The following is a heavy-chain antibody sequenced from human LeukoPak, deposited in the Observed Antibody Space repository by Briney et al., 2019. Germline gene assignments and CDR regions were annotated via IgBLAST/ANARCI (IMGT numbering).Heavy chain of an antibody. CDR3: VRSGLVYFDY. J-gene: IGHJ4*02. CDR2: INSDRSST. CDR1: GFTFSSYW. V-gene: IGHV3-74*01. Sequence: PGGSLRLSCAASGFTFSSYWMHWVRQAPGKGLVWVSRINSDRSSTSCADSVKGRFTISRDNAKNTLYLQMNSLRAEDTAVYYCVRSGLVYFDYWGQGTLVTVSS. D-gene: IGHD2-8*02.